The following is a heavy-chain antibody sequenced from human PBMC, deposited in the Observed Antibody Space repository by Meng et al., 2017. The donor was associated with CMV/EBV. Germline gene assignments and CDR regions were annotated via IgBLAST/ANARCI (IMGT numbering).Heavy chain of an antibody. V-gene: IGHV3-73*01. CDR3: TRQVDSSSWYYYYGMDV. CDR2: IRSKANSYAT. CDR1: GFTFSGSA. Sequence: GESLKISCAASGFTFSGSAMHWVRQASGKGLEWVGRIRSKANSYATAYAASVKGRFTISRDDSKNMAYLQMNSLKTEDTAVYYCTRQVDSSSWYYYYGMDVWGQGTTVTVSS. D-gene: IGHD6-6*01. J-gene: IGHJ6*02.